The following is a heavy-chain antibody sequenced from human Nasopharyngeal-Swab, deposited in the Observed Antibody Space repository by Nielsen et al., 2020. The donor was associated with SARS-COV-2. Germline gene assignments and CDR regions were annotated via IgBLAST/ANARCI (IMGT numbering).Heavy chain of an antibody. V-gene: IGHV3-9*01. Sequence: SLKISCAASGFTFDDYAMHWVRQAPGKGLEWGSGISWNSGSIGYADSVKGRFTISRDNAKNSLYLQMNSLRAEDTALYYCAKDITSGDTMATHYYYGMDVWGQGTTVTVSS. CDR2: ISWNSGSI. CDR1: GFTFDDYA. J-gene: IGHJ6*02. D-gene: IGHD2-21*01. CDR3: AKDITSGDTMATHYYYGMDV.